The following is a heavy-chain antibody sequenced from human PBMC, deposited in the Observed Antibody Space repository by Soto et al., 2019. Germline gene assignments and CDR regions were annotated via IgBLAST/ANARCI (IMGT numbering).Heavy chain of an antibody. V-gene: IGHV1-69*02. D-gene: IGHD3-3*01. J-gene: IGHJ5*02. Sequence: QAQLVQSGAVVKKPGSSVVVSCKASGITVGSFIISWVRQAPGQGLEWMGKTAPMFKQTFYARRFEGRVTLTADTSANTLYMERTVLLFEDTAVYYCTALGPWGQGTQVTVS. CDR3: TALGP. CDR1: GITVGSFI. CDR2: TAPMFKQT.